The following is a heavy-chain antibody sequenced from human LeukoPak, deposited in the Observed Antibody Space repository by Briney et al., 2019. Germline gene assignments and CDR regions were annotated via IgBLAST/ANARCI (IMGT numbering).Heavy chain of an antibody. CDR1: GGSISDYY. D-gene: IGHD6-13*01. V-gene: IGHV4-59*01. CDR3: AREPYSSPTPAFDI. CDR2: MDYSGST. Sequence: SETLSLTCTVSGGSISDYYWTWIRQSPGTGLEWIGYMDYSGSTAYNPSLKSRVTISVDTSKNQFSLKLSSVIAADTAVYYCAREPYSSPTPAFDIWGQGTMVTVSS. J-gene: IGHJ3*02.